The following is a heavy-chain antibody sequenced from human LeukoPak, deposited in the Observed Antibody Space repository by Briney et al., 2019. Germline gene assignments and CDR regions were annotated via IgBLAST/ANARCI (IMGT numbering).Heavy chain of an antibody. CDR1: GFTFSSYS. CDR3: ASSRASRPDWFDP. Sequence: PGGSLRLSCAASGFTFSSYSMNWVRQAPGKGLEWVSSITSSSSHIFYADSVIGRFTISRDNAKKSLYRQMNSLRAEDTAVYYCASSRASRPDWFDPWGQGTLVTVSS. D-gene: IGHD6-6*01. CDR2: ITSSSSHI. J-gene: IGHJ5*02. V-gene: IGHV3-21*01.